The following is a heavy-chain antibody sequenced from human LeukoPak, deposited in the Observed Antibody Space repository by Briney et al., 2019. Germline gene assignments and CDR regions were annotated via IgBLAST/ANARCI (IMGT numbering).Heavy chain of an antibody. CDR2: FYHSGST. V-gene: IGHV4-38-2*02. D-gene: IGHD1-26*01. CDR1: GYSISSGYY. Sequence: SETLSLTCTVSGYSISSGYYWGWIRQPPGKGLEWIGTFYHSGSTYYKSPLRSRVTISVDTPKNQFSLKLSSVTAADTAFYYCVRGGELRYFDSWGQGALVTVSS. CDR3: VRGGELRYFDS. J-gene: IGHJ4*02.